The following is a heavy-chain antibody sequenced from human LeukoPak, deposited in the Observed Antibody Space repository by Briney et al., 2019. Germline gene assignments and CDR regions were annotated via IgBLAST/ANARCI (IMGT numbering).Heavy chain of an antibody. Sequence: GGSLRLSCVASGFTFEDYAMHWVRLPPGKGLEWVSRITWNSGSRGYADSVKGRFTISRDNAKNSLYLDMHSLRPEDTALYYCVVSGYNSRTSHFFDFWGQGTLVTVSS. CDR1: GFTFEDYA. CDR2: ITWNSGSR. D-gene: IGHD5-12*01. CDR3: VVSGYNSRTSHFFDF. V-gene: IGHV3-9*01. J-gene: IGHJ4*01.